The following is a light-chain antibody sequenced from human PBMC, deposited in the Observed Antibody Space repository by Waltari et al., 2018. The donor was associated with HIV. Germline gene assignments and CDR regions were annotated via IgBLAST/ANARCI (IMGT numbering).Light chain of an antibody. J-gene: IGKJ5*01. V-gene: IGKV1-33*01. Sequence: DIEMTQSPSSLSASVGDRVTITCQASQDIRKFLSWFQQKPGRAPKVLIYDASNLESGVPSRFSGSGSGTDFTFTISGLQPEDIATYYCRQYDNFPITFGQGTRLEIK. CDR2: DAS. CDR3: RQYDNFPIT. CDR1: QDIRKF.